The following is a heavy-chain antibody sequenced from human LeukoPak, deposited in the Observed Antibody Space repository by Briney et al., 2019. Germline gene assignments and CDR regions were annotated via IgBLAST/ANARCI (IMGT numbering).Heavy chain of an antibody. CDR2: INHSGST. J-gene: IGHJ4*02. V-gene: IGHV4-34*01. D-gene: IGHD5-24*01. Sequence: PSETLSLTCAVYGGSFSGYYWSWIRQPPGKGLEWIGEINHSGSTNYNPSLKSRVTISVDTSKNQFSLKLSSVTAADTAVYYCAKSPWMPTIDYWGQGTLVTVSS. CDR1: GGSFSGYY. CDR3: AKSPWMPTIDY.